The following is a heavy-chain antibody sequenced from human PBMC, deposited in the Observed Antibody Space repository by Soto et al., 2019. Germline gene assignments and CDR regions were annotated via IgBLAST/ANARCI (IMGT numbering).Heavy chain of an antibody. J-gene: IGHJ6*02. CDR1: GGAISGGGYS. D-gene: IGHD4-17*01. Sequence: SETLSLTCAVSGGAISGGGYSWSWIRQPPGKVLEWIGYIYHSGSTYYNPSLKSRVTISVDRSKKQFSLKLSSVTAADTAVYYCARLSTTVTTSNYCGMDVWGQGTTVTVSS. V-gene: IGHV4-30-2*01. CDR3: ARLSTTVTTSNYCGMDV. CDR2: IYHSGST.